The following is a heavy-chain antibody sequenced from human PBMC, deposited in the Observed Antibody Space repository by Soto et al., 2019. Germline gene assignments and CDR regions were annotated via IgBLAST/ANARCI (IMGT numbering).Heavy chain of an antibody. CDR3: AKDRGSGGIVAGTPDY. CDR2: FSAGGSR. CDR1: GSTVSSSA. D-gene: IGHD6-19*01. Sequence: EVQLLESGGGLVQPGGSLRLSCEAPGSTVSSSAMIWVRQAPGKGLEWVATFSAGGSRYYADSVKGRFTISRNSSQNTLYLQMNGLRAEDTALYYCAKDRGSGGIVAGTPDYWGQGTLVTVSS. V-gene: IGHV3-23*01. J-gene: IGHJ4*02.